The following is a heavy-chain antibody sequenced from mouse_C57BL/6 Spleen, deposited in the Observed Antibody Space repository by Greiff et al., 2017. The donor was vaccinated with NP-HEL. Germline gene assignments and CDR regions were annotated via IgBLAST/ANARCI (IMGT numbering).Heavy chain of an antibody. CDR3: ARPPYGTSYGAY. V-gene: IGHV1-55*01. CDR2: IYPGSGST. Sequence: VQLQQPGAELVKPGASVKMSCKASGYTFTSYWITWVKQRPGQGLEWIGDIYPGSGSTNYNEKFKSKATLTVDTSSSTAYMQLSSLTSEDSAVYYCARPPYGTSYGAYWGQGTLVTVSA. CDR1: GYTFTSYW. D-gene: IGHD1-1*01. J-gene: IGHJ3*01.